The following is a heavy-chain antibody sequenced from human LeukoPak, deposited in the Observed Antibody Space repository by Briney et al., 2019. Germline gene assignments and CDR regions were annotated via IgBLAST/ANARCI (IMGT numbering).Heavy chain of an antibody. V-gene: IGHV1-8*01. CDR1: GYTFTSYD. J-gene: IGHJ3*02. CDR2: MNPNSGNT. D-gene: IGHD6-13*01. Sequence: ASVKVSCKAPGYTFTSYDINWVRQATGQGLEWMGWMNPNSGNTGYAQKFQGRVTMTRNTSISTAYMELSSLRSEDTAVYYCARGGEQQLDDAFDIWGQGTMVTVSS. CDR3: ARGGEQQLDDAFDI.